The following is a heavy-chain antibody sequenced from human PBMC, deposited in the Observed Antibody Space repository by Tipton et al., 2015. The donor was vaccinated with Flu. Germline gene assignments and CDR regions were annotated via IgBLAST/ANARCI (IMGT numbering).Heavy chain of an antibody. Sequence: TLSLTCAVYGGSFSGYYWGWIRQPPGKGLEWIGEINHSGSTNYNPSLKSRVTISADTSKNQFSLKLSSVTAADTAVYYCAREKDSRGSEYFQHWGQGTLVTVSS. J-gene: IGHJ1*01. V-gene: IGHV4-34*01. D-gene: IGHD6-19*01. CDR1: GGSFSGYY. CDR2: INHSGST. CDR3: AREKDSRGSEYFQH.